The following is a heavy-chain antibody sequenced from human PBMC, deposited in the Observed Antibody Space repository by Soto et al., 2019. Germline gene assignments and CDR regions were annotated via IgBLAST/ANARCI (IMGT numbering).Heavy chain of an antibody. J-gene: IGHJ4*02. CDR2: INPKSGGT. V-gene: IGHV1-2*04. CDR3: VRQYYDFWTDYPDFDY. CDR1: GYSFTDYH. D-gene: IGHD3-3*01. Sequence: GASVKVSCKASGYSFTDYHIHWVRQAPGQGLEWLGRINPKSGGTSTAQKFQGWVTMTRDRSISTVYMELTRLRSDDTAVYYCVRQYYDFWTDYPDFDYWGQGTLVTVSS.